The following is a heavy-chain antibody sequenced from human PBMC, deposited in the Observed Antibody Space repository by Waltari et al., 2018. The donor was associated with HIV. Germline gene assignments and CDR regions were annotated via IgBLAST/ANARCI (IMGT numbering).Heavy chain of an antibody. CDR2: IWYDGSNK. CDR1: GFTFSRYG. Sequence: QVQLVESGGGVVQPGRSLRLSCAASGFTFSRYGMHGVRQAPGKGLEWVAVIWYDGSNKYYADSVKGRFTISRDNSKNTLYLQMNSLRAEDTAVYYCARARPDSGSYFFDYWGQGTLVTVSS. CDR3: ARARPDSGSYFFDY. J-gene: IGHJ4*02. D-gene: IGHD1-26*01. V-gene: IGHV3-33*01.